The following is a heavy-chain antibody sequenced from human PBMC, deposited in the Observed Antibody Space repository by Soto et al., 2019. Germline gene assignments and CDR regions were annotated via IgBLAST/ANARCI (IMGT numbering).Heavy chain of an antibody. CDR1: GFTFSSYI. J-gene: IGHJ3*02. CDR3: ARESYYYDSSTFDI. CDR2: ISRSSRTI. Sequence: GGSLRLSCAASGFTFSSYIMNWVLQAPGKGLEWVSYISRSSRTIYYADSVKGRFTISRDNAKNSLYLQMNSLRDEDTSVYYCARESYYYDSSTFDIWGQGTMVTVSS. D-gene: IGHD3-22*01. V-gene: IGHV3-48*02.